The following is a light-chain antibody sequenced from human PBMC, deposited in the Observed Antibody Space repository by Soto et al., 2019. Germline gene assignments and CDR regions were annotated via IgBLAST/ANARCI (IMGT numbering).Light chain of an antibody. CDR1: QSVSSSY. Sequence: EIVLTQSPGTLSLSPGERATLSCRASQSVSSSYLAWYPQKPGQAPRLLIYVSSIRATSITDRFSGSGSGTDFTLTISRLEPEDFAVYYCQQYGSSPPTFGKGTKVEIK. J-gene: IGKJ1*01. CDR3: QQYGSSPPT. V-gene: IGKV3-20*01. CDR2: VSS.